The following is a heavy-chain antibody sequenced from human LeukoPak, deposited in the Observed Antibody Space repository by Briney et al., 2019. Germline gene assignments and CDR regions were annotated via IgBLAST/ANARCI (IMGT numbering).Heavy chain of an antibody. D-gene: IGHD4-17*01. CDR2: ISPDNGNT. J-gene: IGHJ4*02. CDR3: ARETTGEFDY. CDR1: GYSFTRHG. Sequence: ASVKVSCKASGYSFTRHGLNWVRQAPGQGPEWIGWISPDNGNTNNAQKVQGRITMTMDRSTSTVYMELRSLRSDDTAVYYCARETTGEFDYWGQGSLVTVSS. V-gene: IGHV1-18*01.